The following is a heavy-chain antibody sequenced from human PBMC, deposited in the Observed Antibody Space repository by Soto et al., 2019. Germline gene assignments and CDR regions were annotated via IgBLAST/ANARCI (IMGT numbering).Heavy chain of an antibody. CDR3: ARRGDFWFRGVPAAFDI. CDR1: GFTFSSYA. D-gene: IGHD3-10*01. Sequence: PGGSLRLSCAASGFTFSSYAMHWVRQAPGKGLEWVALIWYDGTNKYYGDSVKGRFTLSRDNSKNTTYLQMDSLRVEDTAVYYCARRGDFWFRGVPAAFDIWGQGTMVTVSS. CDR2: IWYDGTNK. J-gene: IGHJ3*02. V-gene: IGHV3-33*01.